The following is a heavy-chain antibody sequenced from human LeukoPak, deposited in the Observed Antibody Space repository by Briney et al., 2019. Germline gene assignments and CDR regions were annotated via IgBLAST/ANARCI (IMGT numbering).Heavy chain of an antibody. CDR1: GFTFSSYG. CDR2: IWYDGSNK. Sequence: GGSLRLSCAASGFTFSSYGMHWVRQAPGKGLEWVAIIWYDGSNKYYVDSVKGRFTISRDNSKNTLYLQMNSLRAEDTAVYYCARDRGTNGINDRGYFDYWGQGTLVTVSS. V-gene: IGHV3-33*01. J-gene: IGHJ4*02. CDR3: ARDRGTNGINDRGYFDY. D-gene: IGHD1-1*01.